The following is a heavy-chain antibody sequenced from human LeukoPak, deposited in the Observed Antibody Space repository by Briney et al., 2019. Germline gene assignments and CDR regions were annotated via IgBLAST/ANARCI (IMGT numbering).Heavy chain of an antibody. Sequence: ASVKVSCKASGYTFTSYGISWVRQAPGQGLEWMGWINPNTGGTNYAQKFQGRVIMTRETSISTAYMDLSRLRSDDTAVYYCARAPGIVGKLAYWGQGTLVIVSS. J-gene: IGHJ4*02. CDR3: ARAPGIVGKLAY. D-gene: IGHD1-26*01. CDR1: GYTFTSYG. V-gene: IGHV1-2*02. CDR2: INPNTGGT.